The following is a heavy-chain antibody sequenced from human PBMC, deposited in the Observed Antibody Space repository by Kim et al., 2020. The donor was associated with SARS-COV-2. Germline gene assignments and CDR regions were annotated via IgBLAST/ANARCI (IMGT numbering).Heavy chain of an antibody. CDR2: INSDGSST. CDR1: GFTFSSYW. V-gene: IGHV3-74*01. Sequence: GGSLRLSCAASGFTFSSYWMHWVRQAPGKGLVWVSRINSDGSSTSYADSVKGRFTISRDNAKNTLYLQMNSLRAEDTAVYYCAREPHSSSWYHRALYYGMDVWGQGTTVTVSS. J-gene: IGHJ6*02. CDR3: AREPHSSSWYHRALYYGMDV. D-gene: IGHD6-13*01.